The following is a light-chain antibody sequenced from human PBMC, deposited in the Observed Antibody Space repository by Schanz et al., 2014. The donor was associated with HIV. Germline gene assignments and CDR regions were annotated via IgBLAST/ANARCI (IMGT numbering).Light chain of an antibody. CDR2: DVS. Sequence: QSVLTQPASVSGSPGQSITISCTGTSSDVGGYNYVSWYQQHPGKAPKLMIYDVSNRPSGVSSRFSGSKSGNTASLTISGLQAGDETDFYCSSYTSNNTVLFGGGTKLTVL. J-gene: IGLJ2*01. CDR3: SSYTSNNTVL. CDR1: SSDVGGYNY. V-gene: IGLV2-14*03.